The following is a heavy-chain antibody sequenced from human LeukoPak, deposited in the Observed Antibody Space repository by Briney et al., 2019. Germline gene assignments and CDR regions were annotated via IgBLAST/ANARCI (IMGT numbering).Heavy chain of an antibody. CDR2: INSDGSST. CDR1: GFTFSSYW. Sequence: GGSLRLSCAASGFTFSSYWMHWVRQAPGKGLVSVSLINSDGSSTIYADSVKGRFTISRDNAKNTLYLQMKSLRAEDTAVYYCAKDLSSSWFEGLDNWGQGTLVTVSS. V-gene: IGHV3-74*01. CDR3: AKDLSSSWFEGLDN. D-gene: IGHD6-13*01. J-gene: IGHJ4*02.